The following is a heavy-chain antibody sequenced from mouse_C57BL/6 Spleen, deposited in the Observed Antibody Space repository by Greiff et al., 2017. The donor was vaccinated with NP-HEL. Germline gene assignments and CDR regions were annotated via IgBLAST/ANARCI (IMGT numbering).Heavy chain of an antibody. Sequence: QVQLQQSGPGLVQPSQSLSITCPVSGFSLTSYGVHWVRPSPGQGLEWLGVIWSGGSPDYNAAFISRLSISKDNSKRQVFFKMNSLQAEDTAIYYCARGDYVYFDVWGTGTTVTVSS. CDR1: GFSLTSYG. CDR3: ARGDYVYFDV. D-gene: IGHD2-4*01. V-gene: IGHV2-2*01. J-gene: IGHJ1*03. CDR2: IWSGGSP.